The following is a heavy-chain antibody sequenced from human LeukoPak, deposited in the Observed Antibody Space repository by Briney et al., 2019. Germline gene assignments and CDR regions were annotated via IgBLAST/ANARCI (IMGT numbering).Heavy chain of an antibody. D-gene: IGHD4-17*01. V-gene: IGHV4-4*02. CDR2: IYHSGST. J-gene: IGHJ2*01. CDR3: ARVYGDYDRYFDL. Sequence: SGTLSLTCAVSGGSISSSNWWSWVRQPPGKGLEWIGEIYHSGSTNYNPSLKSRVTISVDKSKNQFSLKLSSVTAADTAVYYCARVYGDYDRYFDLWGRGTLVTVSS. CDR1: GGSISSSNW.